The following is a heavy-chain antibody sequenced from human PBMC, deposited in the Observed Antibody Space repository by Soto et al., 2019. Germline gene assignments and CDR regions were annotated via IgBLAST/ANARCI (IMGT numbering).Heavy chain of an antibody. Sequence: ASVKVSCKASGYTFTSYDINWVRQATGQGLEWMGWMNPNSGNTGYAQKFQGRVTMTRNTSISTAYMELSSLRSEDTAVYYCARGLDVGTLYYYYYMDVWGKGTTVTVS. CDR1: GYTFTSYD. CDR3: ARGLDVGTLYYYYYMDV. J-gene: IGHJ6*03. D-gene: IGHD1-7*01. V-gene: IGHV1-8*01. CDR2: MNPNSGNT.